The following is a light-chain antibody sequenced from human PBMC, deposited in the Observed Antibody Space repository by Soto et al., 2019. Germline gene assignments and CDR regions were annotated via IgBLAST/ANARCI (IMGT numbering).Light chain of an antibody. Sequence: EIVLTQSPGTLSLSPGERATLSCRASQSVGSSYLAWYQQKPGQAPRLLIYGASSRATGIPDRFSGSGSGTDFTLTISRLEPEDFAVYYCQQYGSSTYTFGQGTKVEIK. CDR3: QQYGSSTYT. V-gene: IGKV3-20*01. J-gene: IGKJ2*01. CDR1: QSVGSSY. CDR2: GAS.